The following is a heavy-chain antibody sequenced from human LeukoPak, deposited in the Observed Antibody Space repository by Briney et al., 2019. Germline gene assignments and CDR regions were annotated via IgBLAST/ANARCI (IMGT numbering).Heavy chain of an antibody. CDR2: IYPGDSDT. Sequence: GASLQISCKGSGYSFRSYWIGWVRQMPGKGLEWMGIIYPGDSDTRYSPSFQGHVTISADKSISTAYLQWSSLKASDTAMYYCAKAEALASAFDYWGQGTQVTVSS. V-gene: IGHV5-51*01. J-gene: IGHJ4*02. CDR1: GYSFRSYW. D-gene: IGHD6-13*01. CDR3: AKAEALASAFDY.